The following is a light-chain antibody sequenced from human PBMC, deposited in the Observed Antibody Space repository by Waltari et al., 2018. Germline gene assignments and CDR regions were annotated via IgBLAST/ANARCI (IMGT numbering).Light chain of an antibody. J-gene: IGKJ3*01. Sequence: DIQMTQSPSSLSASVGDRVTITCRASQVISNYLAWYQQKPGKGPKLLIYAASTLQSRVPSRFSGSVSGTDFTLTISSLQPEDVATYYCQKYDSVPLTFGPGTKVDL. CDR3: QKYDSVPLT. CDR1: QVISNY. V-gene: IGKV1-27*01. CDR2: AAS.